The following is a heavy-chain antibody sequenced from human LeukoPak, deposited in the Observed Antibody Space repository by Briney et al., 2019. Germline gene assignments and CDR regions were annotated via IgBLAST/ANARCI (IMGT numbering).Heavy chain of an antibody. CDR2: INHSGST. V-gene: IGHV4-34*01. J-gene: IGHJ4*02. CDR3: ARAFRYYYDSSGAYYFDY. Sequence: SETLSLTCAVYGGSFSGYYWSWIRQPPGKGLEWIGEINHSGSTNYNPSLKSRVTISVDTSKNQFSLKLSSVTAADTAVYYCARAFRYYYDSSGAYYFDYWGQGTLVTVSS. CDR1: GGSFSGYY. D-gene: IGHD3-22*01.